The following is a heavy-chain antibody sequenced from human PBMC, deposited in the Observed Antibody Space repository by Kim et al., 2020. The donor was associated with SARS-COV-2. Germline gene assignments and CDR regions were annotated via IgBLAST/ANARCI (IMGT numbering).Heavy chain of an antibody. V-gene: IGHV4-59*13. CDR1: GGSISSYY. Sequence: SETLSLTCTVSGGSISSYYWSWIRQPPGKGLEWIGYIYYSGSTNYNPSLKSRVTISVDTSKNQFSLKLSSVTAADTAVYYCARVNGDYGDYVVWFDPWGQGTLVTVSS. CDR3: ARVNGDYGDYVVWFDP. CDR2: IYYSGST. J-gene: IGHJ5*02. D-gene: IGHD4-17*01.